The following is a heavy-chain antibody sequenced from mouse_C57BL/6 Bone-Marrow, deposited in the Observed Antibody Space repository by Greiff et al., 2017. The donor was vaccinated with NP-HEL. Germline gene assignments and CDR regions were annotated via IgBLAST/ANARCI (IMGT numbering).Heavy chain of an antibody. CDR2: INPNNGGT. CDR1: GYTFTDYN. V-gene: IGHV1-18*01. J-gene: IGHJ3*01. D-gene: IGHD1-1*01. CDR3: ARGGTTVVGKFAY. Sequence: EVQLQQSGPELVKPGASVKIPCKASGYTFTDYNMDWVKQSHGKSLEWIGDINPNNGGTNYNQKFKGKATLTVDKSSSTAYMELRSLTSEDTAVYYCARGGTTVVGKFAYWGQGTLVTVSA.